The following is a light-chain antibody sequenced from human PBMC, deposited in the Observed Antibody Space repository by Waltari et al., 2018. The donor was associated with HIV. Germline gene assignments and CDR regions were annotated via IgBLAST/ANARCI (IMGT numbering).Light chain of an antibody. V-gene: IGKV3-20*01. CDR3: QQYGTSPWT. CDR1: QSISRSD. J-gene: IGKJ1*01. CDR2: GAS. Sequence: EIVLTQSPDTLSLSPGERATLFCRSSQSISRSDLAWYQQPPGQAPRLLIYGASSRATDIPDMFTGSRSWIDCTLTISRLAPEDFVIYYCQQYGTSPWTFGQGTKVEIK.